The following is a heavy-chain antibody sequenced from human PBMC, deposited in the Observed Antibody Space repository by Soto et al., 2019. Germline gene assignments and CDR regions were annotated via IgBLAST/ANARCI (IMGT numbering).Heavy chain of an antibody. J-gene: IGHJ6*02. V-gene: IGHV4-34*01. Sequence: QVQLQQWGAGLLKPSETLSLTCAVYGASFSGYYWSWIRQPPGKGLEWIGEINHSGSTNYNPSLKSRVTISVDTSKNQFSLKLSSVTAADTAVYYCARGLWDSGGWYGMAVWGQGTTVTVSS. CDR3: ARGLWDSGGWYGMAV. CDR2: INHSGST. D-gene: IGHD6-19*01. CDR1: GASFSGYY.